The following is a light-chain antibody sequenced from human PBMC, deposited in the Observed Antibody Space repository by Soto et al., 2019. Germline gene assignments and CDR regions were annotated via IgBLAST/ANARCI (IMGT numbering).Light chain of an antibody. CDR2: SDN. Sequence: QSVLTQPPSVSGAPGQRVTIPCTGSSSNIGSFYDVHWYQQLPGTVPKLLIYSDNNRPSGVPDRFSGSKSGTAASLAITGLQAEDEADYYCQSYDNSLNHVVFGGRTKLTVL. J-gene: IGLJ2*01. CDR3: QSYDNSLNHVV. CDR1: SSNIGSFYD. V-gene: IGLV1-40*01.